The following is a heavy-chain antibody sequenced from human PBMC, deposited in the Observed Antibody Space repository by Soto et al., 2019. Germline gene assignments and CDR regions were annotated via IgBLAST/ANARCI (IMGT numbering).Heavy chain of an antibody. CDR3: ARIVLMVYAFPNWFDP. D-gene: IGHD2-8*01. J-gene: IGHJ5*02. Sequence: SETLSLTCTVSGGSISSSSYYWGWIRQPPGKGLEWIGSIYYSGSTYYNPSLKSRVTISVDTSKNQFSLKLSSVTAADTAVYYCARIVLMVYAFPNWFDPWGQGTLVTVSS. V-gene: IGHV4-39*01. CDR1: GGSISSSSYY. CDR2: IYYSGST.